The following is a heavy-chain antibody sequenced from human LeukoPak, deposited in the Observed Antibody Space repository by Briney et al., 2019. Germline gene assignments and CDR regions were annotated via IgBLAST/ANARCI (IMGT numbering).Heavy chain of an antibody. J-gene: IGHJ4*02. Sequence: PSETLSLTCAVYGGSFSGYYWSWIRQPPGKGLEWIGEINHSGSTNYNPSLKSRVTISVDTSKNQFSLKLSSVTAADTAVYYCARLGYSSGWYFWGIDYWGQGTLVTVSS. CDR2: INHSGST. V-gene: IGHV4-34*01. CDR1: GGSFSGYY. D-gene: IGHD6-19*01. CDR3: ARLGYSSGWYFWGIDY.